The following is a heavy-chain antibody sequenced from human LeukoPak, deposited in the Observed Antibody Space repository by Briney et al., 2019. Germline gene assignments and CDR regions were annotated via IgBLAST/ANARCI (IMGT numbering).Heavy chain of an antibody. CDR1: GYSFTSYW. Sequence: LGESLKITCKASGYSFTSYWIGWVRQMPGKGLEWMGIIDPSDSEARYTPSFQGQVTISADKSLSTAYLQWNNLKASDTAMYYCARQTAMGRSGDYWGQGTLVTVSS. V-gene: IGHV5-51*01. CDR2: IDPSDSEA. D-gene: IGHD5-18*01. J-gene: IGHJ4*02. CDR3: ARQTAMGRSGDY.